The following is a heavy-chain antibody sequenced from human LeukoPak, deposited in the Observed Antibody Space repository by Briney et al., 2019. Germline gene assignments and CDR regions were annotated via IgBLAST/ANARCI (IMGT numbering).Heavy chain of an antibody. CDR2: IIPILGIA. CDR1: GGTFSSYA. V-gene: IGHV1-69*04. Sequence: GSSVKVSCKASGGTFSSYAISWVRQAPGQGLEWMGRIIPILGIANYAQKSQGRVTITADKSTSTAYMELSSLRSEDTAVYYCARGNLGYCSSTSCYKLGYYYGMDVWGQGTTVTVSS. J-gene: IGHJ6*02. CDR3: ARGNLGYCSSTSCYKLGYYYGMDV. D-gene: IGHD2-2*02.